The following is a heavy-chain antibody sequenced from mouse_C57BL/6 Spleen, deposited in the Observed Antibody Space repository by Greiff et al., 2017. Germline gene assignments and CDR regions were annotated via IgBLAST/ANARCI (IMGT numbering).Heavy chain of an antibody. D-gene: IGHD3-2*02. Sequence: QVQLQQPGAELVRPGSSVKLSCKASGYTFTSYWMDWVKQRPGQGLEWIGNIYPSDSETHYNQKFKDKATLTVDKSSSTAYMQLSSLTSEDSAVYYCAREAQAHYFDYWGQGTTLTVSS. CDR3: AREAQAHYFDY. CDR2: IYPSDSET. J-gene: IGHJ2*01. CDR1: GYTFTSYW. V-gene: IGHV1-61*01.